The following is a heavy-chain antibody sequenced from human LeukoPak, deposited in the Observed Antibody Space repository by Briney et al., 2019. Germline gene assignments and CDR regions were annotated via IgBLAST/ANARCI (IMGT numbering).Heavy chain of an antibody. CDR2: INPSSGGT. D-gene: IGHD7-27*01. V-gene: IGHV1-2*02. CDR1: GYTFTGYY. J-gene: IGHJ4*02. CDR3: AKALGGRAVDY. Sequence: ASVKVSCKASGYTFTGYYMHWVRQAPGQGLEWMGWINPSSGGTNYAQKFQGRVTMTRDTSISTAYMELSRLRSDDTAVYYCAKALGGRAVDYWGQGTLVTVSS.